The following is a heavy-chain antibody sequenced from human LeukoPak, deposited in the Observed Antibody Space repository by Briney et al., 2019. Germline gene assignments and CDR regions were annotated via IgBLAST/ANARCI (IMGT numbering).Heavy chain of an antibody. CDR2: ISSTGNTI. V-gene: IGHV3-48*02. Sequence: PGGSPRLSCAASGFTFSSYSMNWVRQAPGMGLERVSFISSTGNTIYYADSVKGRFTISRDNAKNSLYLQMNSLRDEDTAVYYCARGSGSSWYVHYYFDYWGQGTLVTVSS. D-gene: IGHD6-13*01. CDR3: ARGSGSSWYVHYYFDY. J-gene: IGHJ4*02. CDR1: GFTFSSYS.